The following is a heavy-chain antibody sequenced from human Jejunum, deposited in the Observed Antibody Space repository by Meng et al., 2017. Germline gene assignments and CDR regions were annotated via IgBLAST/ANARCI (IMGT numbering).Heavy chain of an antibody. CDR2: VSSGGGST. J-gene: IGHJ4*02. D-gene: IGHD1-26*01. CDR1: GFTFSNYF. CDR3: AREVVGGLVFWDF. V-gene: IGHV3-23*01. Sequence: GGSLRLSCAASGFTFSNYFMAWVRQAPGKGTEGVSTVSSGGGSTYYADSVKGRFTISRDSSKNMLSLQMNSLRAEDTAVYYCAREVVGGLVFWDFWGQGTLVTVSS.